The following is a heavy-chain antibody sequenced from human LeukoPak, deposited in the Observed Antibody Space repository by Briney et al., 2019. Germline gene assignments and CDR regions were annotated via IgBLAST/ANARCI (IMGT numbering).Heavy chain of an antibody. J-gene: IGHJ4*02. CDR2: ITSSSSNK. CDR1: GFPFSRYS. V-gene: IGHV3-21*01. CDR3: ARDPPSRGTRYFDY. Sequence: GGSLRLSCAASGFPFSRYSMNWVRQAPGEGPEWVSSITSSSSNKDYVNSVKGRFTVSRDNAKNSLYLQMDSLRVEDTAVYYCARDPPSRGTRYFDYWGQGILVTVSS. D-gene: IGHD3-16*01.